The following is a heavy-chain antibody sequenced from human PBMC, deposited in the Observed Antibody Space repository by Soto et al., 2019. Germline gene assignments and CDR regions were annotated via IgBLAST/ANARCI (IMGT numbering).Heavy chain of an antibody. V-gene: IGHV2-5*02. Sequence: QITLKESGPTLVRPTQTLTLTCTFSGFSLSTTGVAVAWIRQPPGEALEWLALIYWDDDKRYNSSLKSRLTIXXDTSRDQVVLAMTNMAPMDTATYFCAHSQRGPRAFWGPGILVTVSS. CDR3: AHSQRGPRAF. CDR1: GFSLSTTGVA. CDR2: IYWDDDK. J-gene: IGHJ4*02. D-gene: IGHD5-12*01.